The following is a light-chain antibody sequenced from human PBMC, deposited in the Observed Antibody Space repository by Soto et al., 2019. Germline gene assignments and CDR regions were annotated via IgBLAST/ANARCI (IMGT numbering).Light chain of an antibody. CDR2: DVS. Sequence: QSALTQPASVSGSPGQSITISCTGTSSDVGGYNYVSWYQQHPGKAPKLMIYDVSNRPSGVSNRFSGSKSGNTASLTISGXXXXXXXXXYCSSYTSSSTLEVFGGGTQLTVL. CDR3: SSYTSSSTLEV. J-gene: IGLJ2*01. CDR1: SSDVGGYNY. V-gene: IGLV2-14*01.